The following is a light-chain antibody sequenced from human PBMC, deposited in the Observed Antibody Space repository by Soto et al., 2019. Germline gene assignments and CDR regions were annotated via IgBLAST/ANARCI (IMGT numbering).Light chain of an antibody. CDR3: QHYVTWPLT. CDR1: QSVSSSY. Sequence: EIVLTQSPATLSLSLGERATLSCRASQSVSSSYLAWYQQKPGQTPRLLIYDTSIRATGVPARFSGSRSGAEFTLTISSLQSEDFAVYYCQHYVTWPLTFGGGTKVDIK. CDR2: DTS. V-gene: IGKV3-15*01. J-gene: IGKJ4*01.